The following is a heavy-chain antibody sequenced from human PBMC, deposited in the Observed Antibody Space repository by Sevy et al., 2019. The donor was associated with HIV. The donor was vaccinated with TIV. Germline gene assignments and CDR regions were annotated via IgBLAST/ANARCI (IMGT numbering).Heavy chain of an antibody. CDR3: ARGGTSVGAHGGWFDP. Sequence: ASVKVSCKASGYTFTGYYMHWVRQAPGQGLEWMGWINPNSGGTNYAQKFQGRVTMTRDMSISTAYMELSRLRSDDTAVYYCARGGTSVGAHGGWFDPWGQGTLVTVSS. CDR2: INPNSGGT. CDR1: GYTFTGYY. J-gene: IGHJ5*02. V-gene: IGHV1-2*02. D-gene: IGHD1-26*01.